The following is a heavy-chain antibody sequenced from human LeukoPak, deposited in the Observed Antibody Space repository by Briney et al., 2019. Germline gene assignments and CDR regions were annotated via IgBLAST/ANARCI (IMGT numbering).Heavy chain of an antibody. J-gene: IGHJ6*03. CDR1: GFTFSTYS. D-gene: IGHD3-16*01. V-gene: IGHV4-34*01. Sequence: GSLRLSCAASGFTFSTYSMNWVRQAPGKGLEWIGEVNDRGSTNYNPSLKSRLTISEDKSKKQFSLRLPSVTAADTAVYYCARGVVSGRFGDYYYYMDVWGKGTTVTVSS. CDR3: ARGVVSGRFGDYYYYMDV. CDR2: VNDRGST.